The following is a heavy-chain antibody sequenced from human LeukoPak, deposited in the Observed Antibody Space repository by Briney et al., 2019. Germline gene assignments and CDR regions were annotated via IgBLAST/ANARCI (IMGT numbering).Heavy chain of an antibody. D-gene: IGHD3-22*01. CDR2: INHSGST. Sequence: SETLSLTCAVYGGSFSGYYWSWIRQPPGKGLEWIGEINHSGSTNYNPSLKSRLTISVDTSKNQFSLKLGSVTAADTALYYCASTSPKYYYESSGYSSLFDNWGQGTLVTVSS. V-gene: IGHV4-34*01. CDR3: ASTSPKYYYESSGYSSLFDN. CDR1: GGSFSGYY. J-gene: IGHJ4*02.